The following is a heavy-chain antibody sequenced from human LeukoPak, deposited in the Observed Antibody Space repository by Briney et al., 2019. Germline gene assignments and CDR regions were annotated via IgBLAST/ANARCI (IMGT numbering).Heavy chain of an antibody. V-gene: IGHV3-23*01. CDR3: AKGTFKSGWYFSYYFDY. CDR1: GFTFSSYA. J-gene: IGHJ4*02. D-gene: IGHD6-19*01. Sequence: GGSLRLSCAASGFTFSSYAMSWVRQAPGKGLEWVSDISGSGGSTYYADSVKGRFTISRDNSKNTLYLQMNSLRAEDAAVYYCAKGTFKSGWYFSYYFDYWGQGTLVTVSS. CDR2: ISGSGGST.